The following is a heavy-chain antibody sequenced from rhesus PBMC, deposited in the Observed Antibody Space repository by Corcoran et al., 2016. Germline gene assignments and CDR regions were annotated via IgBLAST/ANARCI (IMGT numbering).Heavy chain of an antibody. CDR3: ARDQSTGSSIGY. Sequence: QVQLQQWGEGLVKPSETLSLTCAVYGGSISGYYYWSWIRHPPGKGREWLGYISGSSGSTYYNPSVSSRVTMSTDTSKNQFSLKLISVTAAATSVYYCARDQSTGSSIGYWGQGVLVTVSS. V-gene: IGHV4-73*01. CDR2: ISGSSGST. CDR1: GGSISGYY. J-gene: IGHJ4*01. D-gene: IGHD6S26*01.